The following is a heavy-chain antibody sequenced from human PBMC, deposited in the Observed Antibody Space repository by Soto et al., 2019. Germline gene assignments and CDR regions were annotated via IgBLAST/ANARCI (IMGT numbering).Heavy chain of an antibody. J-gene: IGHJ4*02. CDR1: GYSFTSYL. V-gene: IGHV5-51*01. Sequence: LGESLQISFKGSGYSFTSYLICWVRQMPVKGLACTGIIYPGDSDTRYSPSFQGQVTISADKSISTAYLQWISLKASDSAMYYCARGITGTIGQQYFECLGQVTLVTVCS. CDR3: ARGITGTIGQQYFEC. CDR2: IYPGDSDT. D-gene: IGHD1-20*01.